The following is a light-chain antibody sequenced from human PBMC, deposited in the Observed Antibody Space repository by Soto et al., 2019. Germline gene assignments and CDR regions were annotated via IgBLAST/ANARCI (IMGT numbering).Light chain of an antibody. CDR2: GNS. CDR3: QSFDSSLGGSV. Sequence: QSVLTQPPSVSGAPGPRVTISCTGNSSNIGAGYDVHWYQQIPGTAPKLLIYGNSNRPSGVPDRFSGSNSGTSASLAITGLQAEDEADYYCQSFDSSLGGSVFCGGPQVTVL. J-gene: IGLJ2*01. V-gene: IGLV1-40*01. CDR1: SSNIGAGYD.